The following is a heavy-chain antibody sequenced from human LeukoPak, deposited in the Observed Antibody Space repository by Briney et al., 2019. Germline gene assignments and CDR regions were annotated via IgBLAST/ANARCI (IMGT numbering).Heavy chain of an antibody. J-gene: IGHJ5*02. V-gene: IGHV4-30-2*01. CDR2: IYHSGST. Sequence: SETLSLTCTVSGGSISSGGYYWSWIRQPPGKGLEWIGYIYHSGSTYYHPSLKSRVTISVDRSKNQFSLKLSSVTAADTAVYYCARDRGGWFDLWGQGTLVTVSS. CDR3: ARDRGGWFDL. CDR1: GGSISSGGYY.